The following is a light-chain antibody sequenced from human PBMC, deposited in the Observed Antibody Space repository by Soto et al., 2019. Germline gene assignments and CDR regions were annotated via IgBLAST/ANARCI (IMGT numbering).Light chain of an antibody. CDR3: LLDFGYFWA. Sequence: AIQLTQSPSSLSASVGDRVTITCRASQAIRSALGWYQQKPGKVPKLLIYAASTLQSGVPSRFSGSGFGTAFTLTISRLQPEDFATYYCLLDFGYFWAFGQGTKVEIK. CDR2: AAS. J-gene: IGKJ1*01. CDR1: QAIRSA. V-gene: IGKV1-6*01.